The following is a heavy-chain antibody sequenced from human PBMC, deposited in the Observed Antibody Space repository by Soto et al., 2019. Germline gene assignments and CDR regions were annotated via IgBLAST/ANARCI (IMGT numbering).Heavy chain of an antibody. D-gene: IGHD3-22*01. CDR3: ARELYYYDSSGYYVGYFDY. CDR1: GGTFSSYA. V-gene: IGHV1-69*13. Sequence: SVKVSCKAAGGTFSSYAISWVRQAPGQGLEWMGGIIPIFGTANYAQKFQGRVTITADESTSTAYMELSSLRSEDTAVYYCARELYYYDSSGYYVGYFDYWGQGTLVTVSS. CDR2: IIPIFGTA. J-gene: IGHJ4*02.